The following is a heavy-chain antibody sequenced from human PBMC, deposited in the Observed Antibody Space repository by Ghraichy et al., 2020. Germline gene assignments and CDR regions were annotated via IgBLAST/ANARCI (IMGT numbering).Heavy chain of an antibody. J-gene: IGHJ6*02. D-gene: IGHD2-2*01. CDR1: GFTFSSYS. V-gene: IGHV3-21*01. Sequence: GGSLRLSCAASGFTFSSYSMNWVRQAPGKGLEWVSSISSSSSYIYYADSVKGRFTISRDNAKNSLYLQMNSLRTEDTAVYYCARAGVPAATDCYYYGMDVWGQGTTVTVSS. CDR3: ARAGVPAATDCYYYGMDV. CDR2: ISSSSSYI.